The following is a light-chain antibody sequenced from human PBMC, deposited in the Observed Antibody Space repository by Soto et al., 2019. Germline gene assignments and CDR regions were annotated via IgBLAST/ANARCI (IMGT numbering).Light chain of an antibody. CDR2: GAS. J-gene: IGKJ1*01. Sequence: EIVLTQSPGTLSLSPRERATLSCRASQSVNDNYLAWYQHKPGQAPRLLIYGASSRAPGIPDRFSGSGSGTDFTLTISRLEPEDFDIDYCQQYAASPRTFGQGTQVEVK. CDR1: QSVNDNY. CDR3: QQYAASPRT. V-gene: IGKV3-20*01.